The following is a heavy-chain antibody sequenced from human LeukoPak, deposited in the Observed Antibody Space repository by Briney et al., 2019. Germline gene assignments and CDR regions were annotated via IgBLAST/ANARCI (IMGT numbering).Heavy chain of an antibody. CDR3: AKDLRYYDSSGTDY. Sequence: GGSLRLSCAASGFTFSSYSMNWVRQAPGKGLEWVSSISSSSSYIYYADSVKGRFTISRDNAKNTLYLQMNSLRAEDTAVYYCAKDLRYYDSSGTDYWGQGTLVTVSS. CDR2: ISSSSSYI. V-gene: IGHV3-21*01. J-gene: IGHJ4*02. CDR1: GFTFSSYS. D-gene: IGHD3-22*01.